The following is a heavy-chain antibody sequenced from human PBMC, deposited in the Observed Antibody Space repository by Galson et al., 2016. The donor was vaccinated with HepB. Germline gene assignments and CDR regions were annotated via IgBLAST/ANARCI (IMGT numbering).Heavy chain of an antibody. CDR2: IDPGDSYT. CDR3: ARRTGFGARFDY. Sequence: QSGAEVKKPGESLRISCKGSGYSFTSYYITWVRQMPGKGLGWMGTIDPGDSYTNYSPSFQGHVTVSADKSISTAYLQWTSLKASDTAMYYCARRTGFGARFDYWGQGTLVTVSS. CDR1: GYSFTSYY. J-gene: IGHJ4*02. V-gene: IGHV5-10-1*01. D-gene: IGHD3-10*01.